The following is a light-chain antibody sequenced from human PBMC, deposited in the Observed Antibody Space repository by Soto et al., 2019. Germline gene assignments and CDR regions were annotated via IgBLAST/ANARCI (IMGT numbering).Light chain of an antibody. CDR3: CSYGGYFWV. J-gene: IGLJ3*02. V-gene: IGLV2-11*01. CDR1: SSDVGGYDY. CDR2: DVT. Sequence: QSALTQPRSVSGSPGQSVTISCTGTSSDVGGYDYVSWFQHHPGKVPKLMIYDVTKRPLGVPDRFSASKSGNTASLTISGLQAEDEADYYCCSYGGYFWVFGGGTKVTV.